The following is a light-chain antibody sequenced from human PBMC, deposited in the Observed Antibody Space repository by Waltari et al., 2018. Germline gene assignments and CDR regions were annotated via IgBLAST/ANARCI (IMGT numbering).Light chain of an antibody. CDR3: QQYYSPPWT. Sequence: DIVMTQSPDSLAVSLGERATINCKSSQSVLYSSNNNNYLAWYQQIPGQPPKLLIYWASTRESGVPDRFSGSGSWTDFTLTISSLQAEDVAVYYCQQYYSPPWTFGQGTKVEIK. V-gene: IGKV4-1*01. J-gene: IGKJ1*01. CDR2: WAS. CDR1: QSVLYSSNNNNY.